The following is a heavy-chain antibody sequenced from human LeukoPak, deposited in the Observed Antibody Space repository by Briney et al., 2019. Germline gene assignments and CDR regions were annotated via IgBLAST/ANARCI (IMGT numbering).Heavy chain of an antibody. CDR1: GYTFTSYG. CDR3: ARAPRITIFGVVIPGDYYYYMDV. V-gene: IGHV1-18*01. Sequence: ASVKLSCKASGYTFTSYGISWVRQAPGQGLEWMGWISAYNGNTNYAQKLQGRVTMTTDTSTSTAYMELRSLRSDDTAVYYCARAPRITIFGVVIPGDYYYYMDVWGKGTTVTVSS. J-gene: IGHJ6*03. CDR2: ISAYNGNT. D-gene: IGHD3-3*01.